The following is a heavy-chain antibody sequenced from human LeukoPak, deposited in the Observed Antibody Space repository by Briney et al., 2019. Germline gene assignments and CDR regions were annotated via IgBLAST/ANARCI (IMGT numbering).Heavy chain of an antibody. CDR3: ARVADYDILTGYPPLWFDP. V-gene: IGHV4-59*08. CDR1: GGSISSYY. Sequence: SETLSLTCTVSGGSISSYYWSWIRQPPGKGLEWIGYIYYSGSTNYNPSLKSRVTISVDTSKNQFSLKLSSVTAADTAVYYCARVADYDILTGYPPLWFDPWGQGTLVTVSS. D-gene: IGHD3-9*01. CDR2: IYYSGST. J-gene: IGHJ5*02.